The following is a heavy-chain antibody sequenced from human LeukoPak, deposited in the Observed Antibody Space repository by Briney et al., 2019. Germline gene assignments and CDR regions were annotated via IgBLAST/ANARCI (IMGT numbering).Heavy chain of an antibody. CDR2: IHHSGST. V-gene: IGHV4-31*03. D-gene: IGHD4-23*01. CDR1: GGSFSSGDYY. J-gene: IGHJ4*02. CDR3: ARAYGGNPAWDY. Sequence: PSGTLSLTCTVSGGSFSSGDYYWSWIRQRPGKGLEWVACIHHSGSTYYSPSLKSRVTISVDTSKNQFSLKVSSLTAADTAVYYCARAYGGNPAWDYWGQGTLVTVSS.